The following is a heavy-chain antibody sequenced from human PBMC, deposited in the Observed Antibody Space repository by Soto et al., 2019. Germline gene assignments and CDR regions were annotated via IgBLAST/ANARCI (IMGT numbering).Heavy chain of an antibody. J-gene: IGHJ4*02. D-gene: IGHD3-22*01. CDR1: GFTFSSYA. CDR3: VKGEFYYDSSAYYPFDS. V-gene: IGHV3-64D*06. Sequence: GGSLRLSCSASGFTFSSYAMHWVRQAPGKGLEYVSSISINGGSTHYADSVKGRFTISRDNSRNTQYLQMSSLRADDTAVYYCVKGEFYYDSSAYYPFDSWGQGTLVTSPQ. CDR2: ISINGGST.